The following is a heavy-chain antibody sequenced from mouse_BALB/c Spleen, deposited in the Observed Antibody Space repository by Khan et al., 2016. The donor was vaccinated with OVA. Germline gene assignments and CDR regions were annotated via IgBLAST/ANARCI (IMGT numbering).Heavy chain of an antibody. Sequence: QVQLKQSGPGLVQSSQSLSITCTVSGFSLTNYSVHWIRQSPRKGLEWLGVIWSAGSTDYNAAFISRLTISKDNSRSQVFFKMNSLQPNDTAIYYCARRGYDYGRGALFAYWGQGTLVTVSA. CDR2: IWSAGST. CDR1: GFSLTNYS. V-gene: IGHV2-2*02. D-gene: IGHD2-4*01. J-gene: IGHJ3*01. CDR3: ARRGYDYGRGALFAY.